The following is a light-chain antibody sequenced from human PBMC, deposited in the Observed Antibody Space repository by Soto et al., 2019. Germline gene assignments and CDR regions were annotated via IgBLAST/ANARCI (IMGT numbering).Light chain of an antibody. CDR1: QTILYGSNNKNY. CDR2: WAS. V-gene: IGKV4-1*01. CDR3: HQYCSPPFA. Sequence: IVMTQSPESLGVSLGERATINCKSNQTILYGSNNKNYLSWYQQKPGQPPKLLIYWASTRTYGVPERFSGSGSGTDFTLSITNLQAEDVAVYYCHQYCSPPFAFGPGTKVHL. J-gene: IGKJ3*01.